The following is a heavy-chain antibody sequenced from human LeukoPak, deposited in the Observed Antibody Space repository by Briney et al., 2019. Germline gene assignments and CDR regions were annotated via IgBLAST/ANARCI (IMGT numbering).Heavy chain of an antibody. D-gene: IGHD2-2*01. Sequence: SQTLSLTRAISGDSVSSNTAVWNWIRQSPSRGLEWLGRTYYRSKWSNNYAVSVKSRIIINPDTSENQFSLQLNSMTPEDTAVYYCARGDQAFDYWGQGTLVTVSS. J-gene: IGHJ4*02. CDR2: TYYRSKWSN. CDR1: GDSVSSNTAV. V-gene: IGHV6-1*01. CDR3: ARGDQAFDY.